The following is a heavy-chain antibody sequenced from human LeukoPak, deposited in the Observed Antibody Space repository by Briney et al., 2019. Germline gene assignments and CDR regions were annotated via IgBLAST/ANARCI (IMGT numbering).Heavy chain of an antibody. CDR2: ITSSGSTI. D-gene: IGHD3-22*01. Sequence: PGGSLRLSCAASGFTFSSYEMNWVRQAPGQGLEWVSYITSSGSTIYYADSVKGRFTISRDNAKNSLYLQMNSLRAEDTAVYYCAIPTYYYDSSGQGYWGQGTLVTVSS. CDR1: GFTFSSYE. CDR3: AIPTYYYDSSGQGY. V-gene: IGHV3-48*03. J-gene: IGHJ4*02.